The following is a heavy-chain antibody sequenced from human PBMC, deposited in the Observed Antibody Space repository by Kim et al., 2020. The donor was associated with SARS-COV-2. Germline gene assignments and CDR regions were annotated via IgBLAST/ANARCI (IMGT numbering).Heavy chain of an antibody. Sequence: GGSLRLSCAASGFTFSSYEMNWVRQAPGKGLEWVSYISSSGSTIYYADSVKGRFTISRDNAKNSLYLQMNSLRAEDTAVYYCARLRDGYNYLGYWGQGTLVTVSS. CDR1: GFTFSSYE. D-gene: IGHD5-12*01. V-gene: IGHV3-48*03. CDR2: ISSSGSTI. J-gene: IGHJ4*02. CDR3: ARLRDGYNYLGY.